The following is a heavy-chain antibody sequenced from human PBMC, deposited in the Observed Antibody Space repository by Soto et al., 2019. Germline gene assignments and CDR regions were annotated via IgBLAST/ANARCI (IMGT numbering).Heavy chain of an antibody. CDR2: INHSGST. V-gene: IGHV4-34*01. CDR1: VGSFSGYY. CDR3: ARGIFLMVRGVIGY. Sequence: PSETLSLTCAVYVGSFSGYYWSWIRQPPGKGLEWIGEINHSGSTNYNPSLKSRVTISVDTSKNQFSLKLSSVTAADTVVYYCARGIFLMVRGVIGYWGQGTLVTVSS. D-gene: IGHD3-10*01. J-gene: IGHJ4*02.